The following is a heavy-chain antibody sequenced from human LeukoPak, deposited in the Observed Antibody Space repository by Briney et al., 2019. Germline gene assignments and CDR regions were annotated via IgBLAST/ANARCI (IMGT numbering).Heavy chain of an antibody. Sequence: GASVKVSCKASEYTFTSYDINWVREATGQGLEWMGWMSPNSGNTAYAQKFQGRVTMTRNTSISTAYMELSSLRSEDTAVYYCARDIGYNYGMDVWGQGTTVTASS. CDR3: ARDIGYNYGMDV. CDR1: EYTFTSYD. CDR2: MSPNSGNT. J-gene: IGHJ6*02. V-gene: IGHV1-8*01. D-gene: IGHD5-12*01.